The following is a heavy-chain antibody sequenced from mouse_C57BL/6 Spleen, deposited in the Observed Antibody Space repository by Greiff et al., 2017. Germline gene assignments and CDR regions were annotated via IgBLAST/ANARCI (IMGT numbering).Heavy chain of an antibody. V-gene: IGHV1-62-2*01. CDR3: ARRALTGTYDMDY. CDR2: FYPGSGGL. Sequence: VKLMESGAELVKPGASVKLSCTASGYTFTEYTIHWVKQRSGKGLEWIGWFYPGSGGLKYNEKFKDKATLPAAKSSSTVYMELSRLTSEDSAVYCCARRALTGTYDMDYWGQGTSVTVSS. D-gene: IGHD4-1*01. J-gene: IGHJ4*01. CDR1: GYTFTEYT.